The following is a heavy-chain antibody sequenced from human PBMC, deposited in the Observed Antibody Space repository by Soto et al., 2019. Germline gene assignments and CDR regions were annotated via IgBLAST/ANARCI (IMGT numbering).Heavy chain of an antibody. CDR2: ISGSGGST. D-gene: IGHD6-19*01. J-gene: IGHJ4*02. CDR1: GFTFSSYA. Sequence: EVQLLESGGGLVQPGGSLRLSCAASGFTFSSYAMSWVRQAPGKGLEWVSAISGSGGSTYYADSVKGRFTISRDNTKNTLYLKMNSLRAEDTAVYYCSKVPAPTYCSGWYYFDYWGQGTLVTVSS. V-gene: IGHV3-23*01. CDR3: SKVPAPTYCSGWYYFDY.